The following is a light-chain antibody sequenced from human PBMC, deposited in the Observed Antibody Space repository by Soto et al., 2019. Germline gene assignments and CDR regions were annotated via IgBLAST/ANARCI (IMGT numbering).Light chain of an antibody. Sequence: DIQMTQSPTTVSASVGDRVTITCRASQSLNNYLAWYQQKPGKAPKLLIYDASTVERGVPSRFSGTGSGTEFTLTISSLQPDDFATYYCQQYNSVSLLTFGGGTKVDIK. J-gene: IGKJ4*01. CDR3: QQYNSVSLLT. CDR2: DAS. V-gene: IGKV1-5*01. CDR1: QSLNNY.